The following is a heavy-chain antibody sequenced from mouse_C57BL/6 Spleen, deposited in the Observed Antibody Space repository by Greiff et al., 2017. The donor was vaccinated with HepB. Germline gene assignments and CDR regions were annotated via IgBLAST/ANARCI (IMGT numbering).Heavy chain of an antibody. CDR3: AGDYYYGSSFYYYAMDY. J-gene: IGHJ4*01. CDR1: GYTFTSYW. D-gene: IGHD1-1*01. V-gene: IGHV1-7*01. Sequence: VQRVESGAELAKPGASVKLSCKASGYTFTSYWMHWVKQRPGQGLEWIGYINPSSGYTKYNQKFKDKATLTADKSSSTASMQLSSLTYEDSAVYYCAGDYYYGSSFYYYAMDYWGQGTSVTVSS. CDR2: INPSSGYT.